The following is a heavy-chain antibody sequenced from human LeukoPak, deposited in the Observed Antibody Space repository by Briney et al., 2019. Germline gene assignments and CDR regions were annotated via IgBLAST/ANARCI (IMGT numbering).Heavy chain of an antibody. Sequence: ASVKVSCKASGYTFTSYAMHWVRQAPGQRLEWMGWINAGNGNTKYSQKFQGRVTITRDTSASTAYMELSSLRSEDTAVYYCARVGGVVATLDYWGQGTLVTVSS. CDR1: GYTFTSYA. CDR3: ARVGGVVATLDY. D-gene: IGHD5-12*01. V-gene: IGHV1-3*01. J-gene: IGHJ4*02. CDR2: INAGNGNT.